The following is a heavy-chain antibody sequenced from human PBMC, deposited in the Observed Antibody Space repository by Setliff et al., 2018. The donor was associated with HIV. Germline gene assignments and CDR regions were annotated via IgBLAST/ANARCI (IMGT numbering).Heavy chain of an antibody. CDR3: ARRGENFDY. J-gene: IGHJ4*02. V-gene: IGHV4-59*08. CDR1: GGSLTDGY. D-gene: IGHD3-10*01. CDR2: MYYTGTT. Sequence: SETLSLTCTVSGGSLTDGYWSWIRQPPGKGLEWIGYMYYTGTTNYNPSLKSRVTMSVDMSKNQVSLKLSSVTAADTAVYYCARRGENFDYWGQGTLVTVSS.